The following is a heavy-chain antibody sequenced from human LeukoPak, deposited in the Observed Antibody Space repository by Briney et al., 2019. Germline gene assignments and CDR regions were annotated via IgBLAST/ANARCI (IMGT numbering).Heavy chain of an antibody. CDR3: ARAIYYDSSGYCAFDI. CDR2: IYYSGST. V-gene: IGHV4-59*11. D-gene: IGHD3-22*01. Sequence: PSETLSLTCTVSGGSISSHYWSWIRQPPGKGLEWIGYIYYSGSTNYNPSLKSRVTISVDTSKNQFSLKLSSATAADTAVYYCARAIYYDSSGYCAFDIWGQGTMVTVSS. J-gene: IGHJ3*02. CDR1: GGSISSHY.